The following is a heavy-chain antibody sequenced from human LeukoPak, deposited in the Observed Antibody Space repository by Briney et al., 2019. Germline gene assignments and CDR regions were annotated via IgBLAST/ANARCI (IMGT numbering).Heavy chain of an antibody. Sequence: SETLSLTCAVYGGSFSGYYWSWIRQPPGKRLGWIGYIFYTGSTNYNPSLKSRVTISVDTSKNQFSLKLSSVTAADTAVYYCARESYSSGWYDYWGQGTLVTVSS. CDR3: ARESYSSGWYDY. CDR2: IFYTGST. V-gene: IGHV4-59*01. D-gene: IGHD6-19*01. J-gene: IGHJ4*02. CDR1: GGSFSGYY.